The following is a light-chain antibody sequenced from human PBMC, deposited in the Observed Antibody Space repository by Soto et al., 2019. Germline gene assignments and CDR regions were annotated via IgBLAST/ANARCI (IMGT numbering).Light chain of an antibody. CDR2: DVS. V-gene: IGLV2-14*01. CDR3: SSYTSSTTLYV. J-gene: IGLJ1*01. Sequence: QSALTQPASVSGSPGQSITISCTGTSSDVGAFSYVSWYQHHPGKAPKLMIYDVSNRPSGVSKRFSGSKSGNTASLTISGLQAEDEADYFCSSYTSSTTLYVFGTGTKLTVL. CDR1: SSDVGAFSY.